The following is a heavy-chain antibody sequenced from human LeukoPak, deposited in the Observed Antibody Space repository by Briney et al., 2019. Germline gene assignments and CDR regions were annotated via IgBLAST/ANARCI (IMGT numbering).Heavy chain of an antibody. D-gene: IGHD5-18*01. CDR1: GGSISSYY. Sequence: SETLSLTCTVSGGSISSYYWSWIRQPAGKGLEWIGRIYTSGSTNYNPSLKSRVTMSVDTSKNQFSLKLSSVTAADTAVYYCARAVLCYGYRPLDPWRQGTLVTVSA. V-gene: IGHV4-4*07. CDR2: IYTSGST. CDR3: ARAVLCYGYRPLDP. J-gene: IGHJ5*02.